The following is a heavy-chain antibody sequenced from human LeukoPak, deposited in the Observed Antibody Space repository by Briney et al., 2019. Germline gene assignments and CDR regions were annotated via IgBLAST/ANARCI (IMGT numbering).Heavy chain of an antibody. V-gene: IGHV4-34*01. J-gene: IGHJ5*02. D-gene: IGHD3-10*01. Sequence: SETLSLTCAVYGGSFSGYYWSWTRQPPGKGLEWIGEINHSGSTNYNPSLKSRVTISVDTSKNQFSLKLSSVTAADTAVYYCARGHLKSAMVQEVLDWFDPWGQGTLVTVSS. CDR2: INHSGST. CDR1: GGSFSGYY. CDR3: ARGHLKSAMVQEVLDWFDP.